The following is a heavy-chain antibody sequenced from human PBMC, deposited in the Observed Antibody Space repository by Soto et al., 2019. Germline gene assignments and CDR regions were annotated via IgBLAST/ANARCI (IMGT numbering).Heavy chain of an antibody. J-gene: IGHJ4*02. CDR1: GFTFSSYA. CDR2: ISYDGSNK. CDR3: AREAGYSYGQEEGTLDY. V-gene: IGHV3-30-3*01. Sequence: QVQLVESGGGVVQPGRSLRLSCAASGFTFSSYAMHWVRQAPGKGLEWVAVISYDGSNKYYADSVKGRFTISRDSSKNTLYLQMNSLRAEDTAVYYCAREAGYSYGQEEGTLDYWGQGTLVTVSS. D-gene: IGHD5-18*01.